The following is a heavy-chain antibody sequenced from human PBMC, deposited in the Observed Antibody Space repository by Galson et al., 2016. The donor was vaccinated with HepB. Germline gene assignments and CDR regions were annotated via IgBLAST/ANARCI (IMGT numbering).Heavy chain of an antibody. V-gene: IGHV3-23*01. CDR2: ISGAGGIT. D-gene: IGHD3-3*01. CDR1: GFTFSSYA. CDR3: AKDEITIFGGANS. J-gene: IGHJ4*02. Sequence: SLRLSCAASGFTFSSYAMSWVRQAPGKGLEWVSVISGAGGITYYADSVKGRFTISRDNSKHTLYLHMNSLRAEDTAVYYCAKDEITIFGGANSWGQGTLVTVSS.